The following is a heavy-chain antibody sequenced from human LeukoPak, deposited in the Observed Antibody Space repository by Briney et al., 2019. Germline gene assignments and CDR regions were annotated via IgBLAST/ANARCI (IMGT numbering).Heavy chain of an antibody. Sequence: GRSLRLSCAASGFTFSSYWMHWVRQGPGKGLVWVSRISTDGSSAIYADSVKGRFTISRDNAKNTLYLQMNSLRAEDTAVYYCARGPYYYDRSGFDYWGQGTLVTVSS. CDR1: GFTFSSYW. J-gene: IGHJ4*02. V-gene: IGHV3-74*01. CDR3: ARGPYYYDRSGFDY. D-gene: IGHD3-22*01. CDR2: ISTDGSSA.